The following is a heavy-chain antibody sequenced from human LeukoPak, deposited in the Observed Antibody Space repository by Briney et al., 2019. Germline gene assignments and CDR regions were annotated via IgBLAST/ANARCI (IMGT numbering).Heavy chain of an antibody. CDR2: INPNSGGT. CDR3: ARRITIFGSLHRGFGWLLENWFDP. Sequence: ASVKVSCKASGYTFTGYYIHWVRQAPGQGLEWMGWINPNSGGTNYAQKFQGRVTMTRDTSISTAYMELRSLRSDDTAVYYCARRITIFGSLHRGFGWLLENWFDPWGQGTLVTVSS. D-gene: IGHD3-3*01. V-gene: IGHV1-2*02. J-gene: IGHJ5*02. CDR1: GYTFTGYY.